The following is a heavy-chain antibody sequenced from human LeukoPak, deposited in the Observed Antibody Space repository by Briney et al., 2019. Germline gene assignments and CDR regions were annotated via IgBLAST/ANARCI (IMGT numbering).Heavy chain of an antibody. J-gene: IGHJ4*02. D-gene: IGHD1-26*01. CDR2: IYYSGST. Sequence: PSETLSLTCTVSGGSISGSSYYWGWLRQPPGKGLEWIGTIYYSGSTYYHPSLKSRVTISVDTSKNQFSLKLTSVTAADTAVYYCAIERSGSYDYWGQGTLVTVSS. CDR1: GGSISGSSYY. V-gene: IGHV4-39*01. CDR3: AIERSGSYDY.